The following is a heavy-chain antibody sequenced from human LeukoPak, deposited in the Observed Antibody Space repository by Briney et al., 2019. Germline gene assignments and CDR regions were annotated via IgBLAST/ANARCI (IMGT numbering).Heavy chain of an antibody. CDR2: ISSSSNYI. D-gene: IGHD3-3*01. CDR3: ARDLTDDFWSGYHLDY. CDR1: XFXXDNYC. Sequence: SXRLXXXXXXFXXDNYCMNWVRQXPGXGLEWVSTISSSSNYIYYADSVKGRFTISRDNAKNSLYLQMNSLRAEDTAVYYCARDLTDDFWSGYHLDYWGQGNLVTVSS. J-gene: IGHJ4*02. V-gene: IGHV3-21*01.